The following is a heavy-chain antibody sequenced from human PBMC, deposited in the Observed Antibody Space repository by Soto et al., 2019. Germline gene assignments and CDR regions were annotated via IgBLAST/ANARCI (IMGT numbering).Heavy chain of an antibody. D-gene: IGHD3-3*01. CDR3: AKSYSRFLEWLDPLQAWD. V-gene: IGHV1-18*04. CDR2: ISAYNGNT. CDR1: GYTFTSYG. J-gene: IGHJ4*02. Sequence: ASVKVSCKASGYTFTSYGISWVRQAPGQGLEWMGWISAYNGNTNYAQKPQGRVTMTTDTSTSTAYMELRSLRSDDTAVYYCAKSYSRFLEWLDPLQAWDWGQGTLVTVPQ.